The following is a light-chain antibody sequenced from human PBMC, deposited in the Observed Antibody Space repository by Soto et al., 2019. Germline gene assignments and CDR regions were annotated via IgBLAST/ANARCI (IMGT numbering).Light chain of an antibody. CDR2: DAS. J-gene: IGKJ1*01. Sequence: DIQMTQSPSTLSASVGDRVTITCRASQSISNWLAWYQQKAGKAPKLLIYDASSLESGVPSRFSGSGSGTDFTLTISSLQPDDSATYNCQQYDRNYPKTCGQFTKVELK. CDR3: QQYDRNYPKT. CDR1: QSISNW. V-gene: IGKV1-5*01.